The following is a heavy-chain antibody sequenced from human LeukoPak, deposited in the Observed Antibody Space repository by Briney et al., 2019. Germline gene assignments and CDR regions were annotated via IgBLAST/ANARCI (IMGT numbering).Heavy chain of an antibody. Sequence: GESLQISCKGSGYSFTSYWIAWVRQMPGKGLEWMGIIYPGDSDTRYSPSFQGQVTISADKSINTAYLQWSSLKASDTAMYYCARRYSTNELFDYWGQGTLVTVSS. CDR1: GYSFTSYW. D-gene: IGHD2-2*01. CDR2: IYPGDSDT. J-gene: IGHJ4*02. V-gene: IGHV5-51*01. CDR3: ARRYSTNELFDY.